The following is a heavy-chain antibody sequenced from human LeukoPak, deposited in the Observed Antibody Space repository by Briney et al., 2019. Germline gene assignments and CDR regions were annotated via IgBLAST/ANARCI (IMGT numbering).Heavy chain of an antibody. J-gene: IGHJ4*02. Sequence: ASVKVSCKASGYTFTGYYMHWVRPAPGQGLEWMGWINPNSGGTNYAQKFQGRVTMTRDTSISTAYMELSRLRADDTAVYYCARVGPYGSGSSLFDYWGQGTLVTVSS. CDR1: GYTFTGYY. CDR2: INPNSGGT. V-gene: IGHV1-2*02. D-gene: IGHD3-10*01. CDR3: ARVGPYGSGSSLFDY.